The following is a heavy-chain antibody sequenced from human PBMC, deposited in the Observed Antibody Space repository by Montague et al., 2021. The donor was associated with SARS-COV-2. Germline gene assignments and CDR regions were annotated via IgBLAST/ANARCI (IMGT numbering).Heavy chain of an antibody. Sequence: QSGAEVKEPGESLKISCKASGYIFSDYYVHWLRQAPGQGLEWMGWINPHSGGTNYAQKFQGRVTLTRDTSITTAYMDLSGLTSDDTAVYYCARGVTNDDWGQGTLVTVSS. CDR3: ARGVTNDD. J-gene: IGHJ4*02. CDR2: INPHSGGT. D-gene: IGHD2-21*02. CDR1: GYIFSDYY. V-gene: IGHV1-2*02.